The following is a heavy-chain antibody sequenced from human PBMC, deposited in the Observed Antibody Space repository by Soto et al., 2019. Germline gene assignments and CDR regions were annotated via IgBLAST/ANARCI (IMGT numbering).Heavy chain of an antibody. CDR1: GGSISSYY. Sequence: SETLSLTCTVSGGSISSYYWSWIRQPPGKGLEWIGYIYYSGSTNYNPSLKSRVTISVDTSKNQFSLKLSSVTAADTAVYYCAREGDTMVRGVIQAKAGGFDYWGQGTLVTVSS. CDR2: IYYSGST. D-gene: IGHD3-10*01. CDR3: AREGDTMVRGVIQAKAGGFDY. V-gene: IGHV4-59*01. J-gene: IGHJ4*02.